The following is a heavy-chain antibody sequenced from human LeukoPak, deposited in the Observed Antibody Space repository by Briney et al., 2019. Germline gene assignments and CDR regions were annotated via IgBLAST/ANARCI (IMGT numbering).Heavy chain of an antibody. CDR3: AQIPSFDY. CDR1: GFTFSSYE. Sequence: GGSLTLSCAASGFTFSSYEMNWVRQAPGKGLEWVSYISSTGNTIYYADSVKGRFTISRDNAKNSLYLQMNSLRAEDTAVYYCAQIPSFDYWGQGTLVTVSS. V-gene: IGHV3-48*03. J-gene: IGHJ4*02. CDR2: ISSTGNTI.